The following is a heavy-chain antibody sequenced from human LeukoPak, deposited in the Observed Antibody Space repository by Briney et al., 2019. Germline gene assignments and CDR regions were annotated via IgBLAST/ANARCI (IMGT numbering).Heavy chain of an antibody. CDR2: IYTSGST. D-gene: IGHD3-22*01. V-gene: IGHV4-4*07. Sequence: PSETLSLTCTVSGGSISSYYWSWIRQPAGKGLEWIGRIYTSGSTNYNPSLKSRATMSVDTSKNQFSLKLSSVTAADTAVYYCARDFHYYDSSGYSIFDYWGQGTLVTVSS. CDR1: GGSISSYY. CDR3: ARDFHYYDSSGYSIFDY. J-gene: IGHJ4*02.